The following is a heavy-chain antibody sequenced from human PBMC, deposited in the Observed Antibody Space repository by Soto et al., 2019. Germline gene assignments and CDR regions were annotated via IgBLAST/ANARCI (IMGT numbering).Heavy chain of an antibody. CDR3: ARDATEVLLWFGELSYYYYMDV. V-gene: IGHV3-33*01. CDR2: IWYDGSNK. J-gene: IGHJ6*03. Sequence: QVQLVESGGGVVQPGRSLRLSCAASGFTFSSYGMHWVRQAPGKGLEWVAVIWYDGSNKYYADSVKGRFTISRDNSKNTLYLQMNSLRAEDTAVYYCARDATEVLLWFGELSYYYYMDVWGKGTTVTVSS. CDR1: GFTFSSYG. D-gene: IGHD3-10*01.